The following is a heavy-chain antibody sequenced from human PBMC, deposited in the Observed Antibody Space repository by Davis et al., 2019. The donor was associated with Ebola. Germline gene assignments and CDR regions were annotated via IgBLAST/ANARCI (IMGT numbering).Heavy chain of an antibody. D-gene: IGHD3-9*01. J-gene: IGHJ4*02. V-gene: IGHV4-39*01. CDR1: GGSISSSSYY. CDR2: IYYSGST. Sequence: PSETLSLTCTVSGGSISSSSYYWGWIRQPPGKGLEWIGSIYYSGSTYYNPSLKSRVTISVDTSKNQFSLKLSSVTAADTAVYYCARRSIYDILTGYYYWGQGTLVTVSS. CDR3: ARRSIYDILTGYYY.